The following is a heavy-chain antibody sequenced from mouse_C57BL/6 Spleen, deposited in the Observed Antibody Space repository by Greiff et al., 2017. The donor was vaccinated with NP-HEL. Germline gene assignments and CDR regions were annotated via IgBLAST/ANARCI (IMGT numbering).Heavy chain of an antibody. CDR1: GFNITDYY. CDR3: TTWDSSGYVRAMDY. CDR2: IDPEDGDT. Sequence: EVKLMESGAELVRPGASVKLSCTASGFNITDYYMHWVKQRPEQGLEWIGRIDPEDGDTEYAPKFQGKATMTADTSSNTAYLQLSSLTSEDTAVYYCTTWDSSGYVRAMDYWGQGTSVTVSS. V-gene: IGHV14-1*01. J-gene: IGHJ4*01. D-gene: IGHD3-2*02.